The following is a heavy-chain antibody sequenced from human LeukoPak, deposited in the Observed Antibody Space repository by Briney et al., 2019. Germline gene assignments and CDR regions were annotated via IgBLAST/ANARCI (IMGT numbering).Heavy chain of an antibody. CDR1: GYTFSNYG. CDR3: ARVLLRVNWNFPTWFDP. CDR2: ISAYNGNS. D-gene: IGHD1-1*01. Sequence: ASVTVSCKASGYTFSNYGITWVRQAPGQGLEWMCWISAYNGNSNNAHKLQGRVTMTTDTSTSTAYMELRSLRSDDTAVYYCARVLLRVNWNFPTWFDPWGQGTRVTVSS. J-gene: IGHJ5*02. V-gene: IGHV1-18*01.